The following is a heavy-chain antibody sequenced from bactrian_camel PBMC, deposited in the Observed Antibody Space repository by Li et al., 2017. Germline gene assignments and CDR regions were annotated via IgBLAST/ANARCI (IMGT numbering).Heavy chain of an antibody. CDR3: ATDPIDGICLPTEATPDHEYNY. J-gene: IGHJ4*01. CDR1: GFIFRDHY. Sequence: DVQLVESGGGLVQPGESLRLSCAASGFIFRDHYMNRVRQAPGKGLEWVSTINSAGGSTYYADSVKGRFVISQDNAKNTVYLQMNSLKPEDTAMYYCATDPIDGICLPTEATPDHEYNYWGQGTQVTVS. CDR2: INSAGGST. D-gene: IGHD4*01. V-gene: IGHV3S40*01.